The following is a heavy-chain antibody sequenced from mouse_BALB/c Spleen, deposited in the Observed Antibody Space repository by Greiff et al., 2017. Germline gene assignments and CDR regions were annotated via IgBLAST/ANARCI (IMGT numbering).Heavy chain of an antibody. CDR1: GFTFSSFG. Sequence: QGVESGGGLVQPGGSRKLSCAASGFTFSSFGMHWVRQAPEKGLEWVAYISSGSSTIYYADTVKGRFTISRDNRKNTLFLQMTSLRSEDTAMYYCARSDYDAMDYWGQGTSVTVSS. J-gene: IGHJ4*01. CDR3: ARSDYDAMDY. V-gene: IGHV5-17*02. CDR2: ISSGSSTI.